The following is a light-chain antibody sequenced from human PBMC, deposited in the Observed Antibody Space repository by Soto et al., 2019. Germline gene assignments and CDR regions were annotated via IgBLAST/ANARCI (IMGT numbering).Light chain of an antibody. CDR1: SSNIGNNY. CDR2: ENN. CDR3: GTWGSSLSARV. V-gene: IGLV1-51*02. Sequence: QSVLTQPPSVSAAPGQKVTISCSGSSSNIGNNYVSWYQQLPGTAPKLLIYENNKRPSGIPDRFSGSKSGTSATLGITGLQTGDEADYYCGTWGSSLSARVFGGGTQLTVL. J-gene: IGLJ2*01.